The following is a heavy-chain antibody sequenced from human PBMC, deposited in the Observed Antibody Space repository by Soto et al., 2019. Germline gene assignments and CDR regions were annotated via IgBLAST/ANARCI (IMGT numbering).Heavy chain of an antibody. Sequence: PEGSLRLSCAASGFTFNSYAMNWVRQAPGKGLAWVSAIGTDGNTYYANSVKGRFTISRDNSRTTLYLQMNSLRVEDTALYYCVRKYPGTRPFDYWGQGTLVTVS. CDR2: IGTDGNT. CDR1: GFTFNSYA. CDR3: VRKYPGTRPFDY. J-gene: IGHJ4*01. D-gene: IGHD2-2*01. V-gene: IGHV3-23*01.